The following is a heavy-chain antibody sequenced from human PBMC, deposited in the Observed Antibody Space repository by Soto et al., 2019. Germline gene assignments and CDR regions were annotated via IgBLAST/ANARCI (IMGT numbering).Heavy chain of an antibody. CDR2: IDWDDDK. CDR1: GFSLSTSGMC. V-gene: IGHV2-70*11. J-gene: IGHJ4*02. D-gene: IGHD3-22*01. Sequence: GPTLVNPTQTLTLTCTFSGFSLSTSGMCVSWIRQPPGKALERLARIDWDDDKYYSTSLKTRLTISKDTSKNQVVLTMTNMDPVDTATYYCARSTYYYDSSGYGFYYFDYSGQGTLDIVSS. CDR3: ARSTYYYDSSGYGFYYFDY.